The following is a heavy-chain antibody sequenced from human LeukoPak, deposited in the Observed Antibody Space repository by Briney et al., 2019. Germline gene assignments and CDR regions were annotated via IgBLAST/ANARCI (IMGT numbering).Heavy chain of an antibody. Sequence: PGGSLRLSCAASGFTFSDSYMTWIRQAPGKGLEWVSYISSSGSTIYYADSVKGRFTISRDNAKNSLYLQMNSLRAEDTALYYCAKDNGAYSSGMDVWGKGTTVTISS. D-gene: IGHD6-19*01. J-gene: IGHJ6*03. V-gene: IGHV3-11*01. CDR1: GFTFSDSY. CDR3: AKDNGAYSSGMDV. CDR2: ISSSGSTI.